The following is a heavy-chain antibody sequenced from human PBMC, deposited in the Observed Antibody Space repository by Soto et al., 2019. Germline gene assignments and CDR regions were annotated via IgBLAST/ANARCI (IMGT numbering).Heavy chain of an antibody. D-gene: IGHD6-13*01. CDR3: ARIIAAAGGRRYFDL. Sequence: QVQLVESGGGLVKPGGSLRLSCAASGFTFSDYYMSWIRQAPGKGLEWISYINSSSSYTNYADSVKGRFTISRDNAKNSLYLQMNSLRADDTAVYYCARIIAAAGGRRYFDLWGRGTLVTVSS. J-gene: IGHJ2*01. CDR1: GFTFSDYY. V-gene: IGHV3-11*05. CDR2: INSSSSYT.